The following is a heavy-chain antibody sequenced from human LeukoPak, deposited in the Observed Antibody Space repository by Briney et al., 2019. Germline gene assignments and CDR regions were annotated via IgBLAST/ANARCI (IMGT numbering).Heavy chain of an antibody. CDR3: ARVSSSRYDYAWGIYRPDAFDM. Sequence: SETLSLTCAVSGGSISGYYWSWIRQPAGKGLEWIGRIYSSGSTNYNPSLESRVTVSVDTSKKQFSLNLSSVTAADTAVYYCARVSSSRYDYAWGIYRPDAFDMWGQGTMVTVSS. CDR1: GGSISGYY. J-gene: IGHJ3*02. V-gene: IGHV4-4*07. D-gene: IGHD3-16*02. CDR2: IYSSGST.